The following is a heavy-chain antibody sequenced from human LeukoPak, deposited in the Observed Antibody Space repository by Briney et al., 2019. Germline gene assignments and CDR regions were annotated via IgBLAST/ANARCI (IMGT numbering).Heavy chain of an antibody. CDR1: GGSISSSSYY. CDR3: ARQASSSWYKFGVDSSGYYYDY. J-gene: IGHJ4*02. Sequence: SETLSLTCTVSGGSISSSSYYWGWIRQPPGKGLEWIGSIYYSGSTYYNPSLKSRVTISVDTSKNQFSLKLSSVSAADTAVYYCARQASSSWYKFGVDSSGYYYDYWGQGTLVTVSS. V-gene: IGHV4-39*01. D-gene: IGHD3-22*01. CDR2: IYYSGST.